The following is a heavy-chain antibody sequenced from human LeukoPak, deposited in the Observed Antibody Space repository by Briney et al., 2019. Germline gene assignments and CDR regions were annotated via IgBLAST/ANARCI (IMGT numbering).Heavy chain of an antibody. V-gene: IGHV3-7*05. CDR3: ARDPSGYDFFDY. CDR1: GFTFSTYW. D-gene: IGHD5-12*01. Sequence: PGGSLRLSCAASGFTFSTYWMSWVRQAPGKGREWVAKIKQDGSDKHYVDSAKGRFTISRDNAKNSLYLQMNSLRAEDTAVYYCARDPSGYDFFDYWGQGTLVTVSS. J-gene: IGHJ4*02. CDR2: IKQDGSDK.